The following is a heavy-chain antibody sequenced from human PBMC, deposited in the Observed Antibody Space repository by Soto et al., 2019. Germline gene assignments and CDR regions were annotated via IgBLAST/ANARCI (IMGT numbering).Heavy chain of an antibody. D-gene: IGHD1-1*01. CDR2: ISAHNGNT. Sequence: QVHLVQSGAEVKKPGASVKVSCKGSGYGFTTYGITWVRQAPGQGLEWMAWISAHNGNTNYAQKLQGRVTVTRDTSTSTAYMELRSLRSDDTAVYSCARGRYGDYWGQGALVTFAS. V-gene: IGHV1-18*01. CDR3: ARGRYGDY. J-gene: IGHJ4*02. CDR1: GYGFTTYG.